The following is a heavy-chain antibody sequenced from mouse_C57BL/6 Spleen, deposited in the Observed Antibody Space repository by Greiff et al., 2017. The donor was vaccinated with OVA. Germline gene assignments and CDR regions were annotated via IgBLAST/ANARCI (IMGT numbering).Heavy chain of an antibody. Sequence: VQLQQSGAELVRPGASVKLSCKASGYTFTDYYINWVKQRPGQGLEWIARIYPGSGNTYYNEKFKGKATLTAEKSSSTAYMQLSSLTSEDSAVYCCARDGYGSSYDWYFDVWGTGTTVTVSS. D-gene: IGHD1-1*01. CDR2: IYPGSGNT. J-gene: IGHJ1*03. CDR3: ARDGYGSSYDWYFDV. V-gene: IGHV1-76*01. CDR1: GYTFTDYY.